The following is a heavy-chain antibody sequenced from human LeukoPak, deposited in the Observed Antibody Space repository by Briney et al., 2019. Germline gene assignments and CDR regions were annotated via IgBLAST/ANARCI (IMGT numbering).Heavy chain of an antibody. J-gene: IGHJ4*02. CDR3: ARGSIAMAAADY. CDR1: GYTFTASY. CDR2: INPNSGGT. Sequence: ASVKVSCKTSGYTFTASYIHWVRQAPGQGLEWMGWINPNSGGTNYAQKFQGWVTMTRDTSISTAYMELSRLRSDDTAVYYCARGSIAMAAADYWGQGTLVTVSS. D-gene: IGHD5-18*01. V-gene: IGHV1-2*04.